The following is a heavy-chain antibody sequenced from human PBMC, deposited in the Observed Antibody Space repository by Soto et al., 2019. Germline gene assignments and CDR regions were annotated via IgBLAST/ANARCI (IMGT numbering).Heavy chain of an antibody. Sequence: QVQLVQSGAEVKKPGSSVKVSCKASGGTFSSYAISWVRQAPGQGLEWMGGIIPIFGTANYAQKFQGRVTITADESTRTDSMDPRRLRPEDTAVYYCARSDIVLMVSARAHFDYRGQGTLVTVSS. D-gene: IGHD2-8*01. J-gene: IGHJ4*02. V-gene: IGHV1-69*01. CDR1: GGTFSSYA. CDR3: ARSDIVLMVSARAHFDY. CDR2: IIPIFGTA.